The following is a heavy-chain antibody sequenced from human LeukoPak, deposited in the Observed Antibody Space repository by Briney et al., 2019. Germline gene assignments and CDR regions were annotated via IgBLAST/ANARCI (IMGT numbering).Heavy chain of an antibody. CDR3: ARVVFGDYLNYYYYMDV. V-gene: IGHV4-39*07. Sequence: PSETLSLTCTVSGGSISSSSYYWGWIRQPPGKGLEWIGSIYYSGSTYYNPSLKSRVTISVDTSKNQFSLKLSSVTAADTAVYYCARVVFGDYLNYYYYMDVWGKGTTVTVSS. J-gene: IGHJ6*03. CDR1: GGSISSSSYY. CDR2: IYYSGST. D-gene: IGHD4-17*01.